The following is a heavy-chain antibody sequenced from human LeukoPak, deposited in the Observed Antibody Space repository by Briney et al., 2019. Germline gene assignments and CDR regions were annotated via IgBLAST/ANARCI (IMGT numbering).Heavy chain of an antibody. CDR1: GFTFSSYA. Sequence: PGGSLRLSCAASGFTFSSYAMSWVRQAPGKGLEWVSAISGSGGSTYYADSVKGRFTISRDNSKNTLYLQMNSLRAEDTAVYFCAKFSYGDYVGNFDYWGQGTLVTVSS. V-gene: IGHV3-23*01. CDR3: AKFSYGDYVGNFDY. CDR2: ISGSGGST. J-gene: IGHJ4*02. D-gene: IGHD4-17*01.